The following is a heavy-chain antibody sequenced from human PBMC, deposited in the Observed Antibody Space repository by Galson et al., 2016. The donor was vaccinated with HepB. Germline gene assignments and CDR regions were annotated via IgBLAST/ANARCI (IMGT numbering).Heavy chain of an antibody. J-gene: IGHJ6*03. V-gene: IGHV3-21*01. CDR2: INSSSTYI. CDR3: AREWGGYSYYMDV. Sequence: SLRLSCAASGFTFRSYIMNWVRRAPGKGLEWVATINSSSTYITYADSLKGRLTISRDNAQNSVFLQMNSLRVEDTAVYYCAREWGGYSYYMDVWGKGTSVTVSS. D-gene: IGHD3-16*01. CDR1: GFTFRSYI.